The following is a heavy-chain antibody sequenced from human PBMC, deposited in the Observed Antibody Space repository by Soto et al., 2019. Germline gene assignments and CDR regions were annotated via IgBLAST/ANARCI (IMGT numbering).Heavy chain of an antibody. CDR3: AKDQEGAYFDY. J-gene: IGHJ4*02. D-gene: IGHD1-26*01. V-gene: IGHV3-30*18. Sequence: QVQLVESGGGVVQPGRSLRLSCAASGFTFSSYGMHWVRQAPGKGLEWVAVISYDGSNKYYADSVKGRFTISRDNSENTLYLQMNSLRAEDTAVYYCAKDQEGAYFDYWGQGTLVTVSS. CDR1: GFTFSSYG. CDR2: ISYDGSNK.